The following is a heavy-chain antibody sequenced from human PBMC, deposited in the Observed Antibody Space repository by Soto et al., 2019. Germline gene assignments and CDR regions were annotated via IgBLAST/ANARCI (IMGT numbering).Heavy chain of an antibody. Sequence: QVQLQQWGAGLLKPSETLSLTCAVYGGSFSGYYWSWIRQPPGKGLEWIGEINHSGSTNYNPSLKSRVTISVDTSKNQFSLTVSSVTAADTAVYYCARGVGCTNGVCSDYYYYYMDVWGKGTTVTVSS. CDR1: GGSFSGYY. D-gene: IGHD2-8*01. CDR3: ARGVGCTNGVCSDYYYYYMDV. CDR2: INHSGST. V-gene: IGHV4-34*01. J-gene: IGHJ6*03.